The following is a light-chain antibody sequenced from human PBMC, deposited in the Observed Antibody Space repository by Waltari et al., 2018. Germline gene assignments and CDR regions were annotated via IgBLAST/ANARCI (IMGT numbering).Light chain of an antibody. CDR2: EVI. V-gene: IGLV2-23*02. CDR1: SSDVGFYNL. Sequence: QSALTQPASVSGSPGQSITISCTGTSSDVGFYNLVSWYQQHPDKAPKLMVYEVIERPSGVSNRVSGSKSGNTASLTIAGLEAEDEADYYCCAYAGRNIGVFGGGTKVTVL. J-gene: IGLJ3*02. CDR3: CAYAGRNIGV.